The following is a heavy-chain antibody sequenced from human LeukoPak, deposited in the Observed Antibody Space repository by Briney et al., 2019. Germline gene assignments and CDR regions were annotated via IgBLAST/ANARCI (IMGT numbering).Heavy chain of an antibody. V-gene: IGHV1-2*06. CDR1: GYSFTVYY. D-gene: IGHD3-16*01. Sequence: GASVNVSCKTSGYSFTVYYMHWVRQAPGQGLEWMGRMNPKSGDTNYAQKFQGRVTMTRDTSINTAYMELSSLRSDDTAVYYCVPRGDEGFDYWGQGSLVTVSS. J-gene: IGHJ4*02. CDR2: MNPKSGDT. CDR3: VPRGDEGFDY.